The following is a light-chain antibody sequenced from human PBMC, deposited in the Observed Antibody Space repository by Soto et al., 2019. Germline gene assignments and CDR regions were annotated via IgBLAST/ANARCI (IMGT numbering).Light chain of an antibody. CDR3: QQYYTPSWT. J-gene: IGKJ1*01. CDR1: QSLVHSDGNTY. CDR2: WAS. V-gene: IGKV2-24*01. Sequence: DIVMTQTPLSSPVTLGQPASISCRSSQSLVHSDGNTYLSWLQQKPGQPPKLLFYWASTRESGVPDRFSGSGSGTDFTLTISSLQAEDVAVYYCQQYYTPSWTFGQGTKVEIK.